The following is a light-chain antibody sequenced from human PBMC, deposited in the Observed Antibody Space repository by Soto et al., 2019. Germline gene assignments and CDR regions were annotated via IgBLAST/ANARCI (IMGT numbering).Light chain of an antibody. V-gene: IGKV3-20*01. J-gene: IGKJ1*01. CDR1: QGVSSSY. Sequence: EIVFTHSPVTLSLSPGGRGSLSFRASQGVSSSYLAWYQQKPGQAPSLLIYSVSSRATGIPDRFSGSGSGTDFTLTISRLEPEDFAVYYCKQYGDSWKCGQGNKGDIK. CDR3: KQYGDSWK. CDR2: SVS.